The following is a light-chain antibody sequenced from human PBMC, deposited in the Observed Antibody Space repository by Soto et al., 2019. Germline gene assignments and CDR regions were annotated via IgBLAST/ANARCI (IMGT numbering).Light chain of an antibody. Sequence: QAVVTQPPSASGTPGQRVTISCSGSSSNIGSNTVNWYQQLPGTAPKLLIYSDNHRPSGVPDRFSGSKSGTSASLAISGLQSEDEADYYCAVWDDSLSGPVFGGGTKLTVL. CDR2: SDN. V-gene: IGLV1-44*01. J-gene: IGLJ3*02. CDR1: SSNIGSNT. CDR3: AVWDDSLSGPV.